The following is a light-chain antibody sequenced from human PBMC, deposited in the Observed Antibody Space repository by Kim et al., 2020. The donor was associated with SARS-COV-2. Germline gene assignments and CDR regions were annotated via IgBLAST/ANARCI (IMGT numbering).Light chain of an antibody. J-gene: IGLJ2*01. CDR3: SSYSSSTAVL. CDR2: DVF. Sequence: GQSITISCAGASNDVGGFYYVSWYQQHPGKAPKLMIYDVFNRPSGVPNRFSASKSGNTASLTISGLHAEDEANYYCSSYSSSTAVLFGGGTQLTVL. CDR1: SNDVGGFYY. V-gene: IGLV2-14*03.